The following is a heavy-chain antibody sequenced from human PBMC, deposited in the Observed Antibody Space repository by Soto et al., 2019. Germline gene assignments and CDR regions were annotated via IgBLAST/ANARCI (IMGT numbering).Heavy chain of an antibody. Sequence: SETLSLTCGVSGFPVSYGYYWGWIRQPPGKGLEWLGSIYQSGKTYYNPSLKSRLTLSMDTSKNEFSVRLRSVTAADTAVYFCAGLCCSSVSWGNVYWCPGVQLTVSS. CDR1: GFPVSYGYY. J-gene: IGHJ4*01. CDR2: IYQSGKT. D-gene: IGHD2-2*01. V-gene: IGHV4-38-2*01. CDR3: AGLCCSSVSWGNVY.